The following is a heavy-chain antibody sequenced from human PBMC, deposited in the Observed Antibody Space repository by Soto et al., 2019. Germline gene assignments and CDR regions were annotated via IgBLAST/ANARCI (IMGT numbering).Heavy chain of an antibody. CDR3: AKHYGDYGYYYYYMDV. CDR2: ISGSGGST. D-gene: IGHD4-17*01. Sequence: TGGSLRLSCAASGFTFSSYAMSWVRQAPGKGLEWVSAISGSGGSTYYADSVKGRFTISRDNSKNTLYLQMNSLRAEDTAVYYCAKHYGDYGYYYYYMDVWGKGTTVTVSS. J-gene: IGHJ6*03. V-gene: IGHV3-23*01. CDR1: GFTFSSYA.